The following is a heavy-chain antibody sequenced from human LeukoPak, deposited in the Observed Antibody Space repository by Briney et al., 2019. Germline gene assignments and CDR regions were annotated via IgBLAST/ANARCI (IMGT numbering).Heavy chain of an antibody. Sequence: GRSLRLSCAASGFTFSDFGMHWVRQAPGKGLESVAVISHDGNSKYSAVSVKGRFTISRDNSKNTLYLQMDSLRVEDTAVYYCAKDNAYYYADYWGQGTLVTVSS. J-gene: IGHJ4*02. CDR1: GFTFSDFG. CDR2: ISHDGNSK. D-gene: IGHD3-10*01. CDR3: AKDNAYYYADY. V-gene: IGHV3-30*18.